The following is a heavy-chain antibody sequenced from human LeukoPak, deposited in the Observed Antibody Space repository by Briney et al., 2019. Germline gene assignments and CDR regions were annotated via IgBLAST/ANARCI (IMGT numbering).Heavy chain of an antibody. J-gene: IGHJ6*02. D-gene: IGHD5-12*01. V-gene: IGHV3-21*01. CDR3: AKGNHIVATYYYYYGMDV. Sequence: GGSLRLSCAASGFTFSSYSMNWVRQAPGKGLEWVSSISSSSSYIYYADSVKGRFTISRDNAKNSLYLQMNSLRAEDTAVYYCAKGNHIVATYYYYYGMDVWGQGTTVTVSS. CDR2: ISSSSSYI. CDR1: GFTFSSYS.